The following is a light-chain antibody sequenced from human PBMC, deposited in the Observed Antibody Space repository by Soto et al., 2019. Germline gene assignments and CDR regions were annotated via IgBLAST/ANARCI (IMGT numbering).Light chain of an antibody. V-gene: IGLV2-14*01. CDR1: SSDVGGYNY. J-gene: IGLJ1*01. CDR2: GVT. CDR3: FSHRSGDSHV. Sequence: QSALTQPASVSGSPGQSITISCTGTSSDVGGYNYVSWYQQYPGKAPKRMIYGVTNRPSGVSNRFSCSKTGNTASLTISGLQAEDEAYYYCFSHRSGDSHVFGTGSKLSVL.